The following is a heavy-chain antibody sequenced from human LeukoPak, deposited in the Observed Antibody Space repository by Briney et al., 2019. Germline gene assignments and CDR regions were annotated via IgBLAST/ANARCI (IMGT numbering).Heavy chain of an antibody. V-gene: IGHV1-8*01. J-gene: IGHJ4*02. CDR3: ARSRGITIFGVVILRPDYFDY. Sequence: ASVKVSCKASGYTFTSYDINWVRQATGQGLEWMGWMNPNSGNTGYAQKFQGRVTMTRNTSISTAYMELSSLRSEDTAVYYCARSRGITIFGVVILRPDYFDYWGQGTLVTVSS. CDR1: GYTFTSYD. D-gene: IGHD3-3*01. CDR2: MNPNSGNT.